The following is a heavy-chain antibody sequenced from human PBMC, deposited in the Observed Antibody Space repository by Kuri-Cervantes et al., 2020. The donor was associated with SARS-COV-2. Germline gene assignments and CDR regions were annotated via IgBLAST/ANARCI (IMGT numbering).Heavy chain of an antibody. CDR1: GYTFTSYG. CDR2: ISAYNGNT. CDR3: ARERPSVVVPAAIFQGPYYYYYMDV. J-gene: IGHJ6*03. Sequence: ASVKVSCKASGYTFTSYGISWVRQAPGKGLEWMGLISAYNGNTNYAQKLQGRVTMTTDTSTSTAYMELRSLRSDDTAVYYCARERPSVVVPAAIFQGPYYYYYMDVWGKGTTVTVSS. V-gene: IGHV1-18*01. D-gene: IGHD2-2*02.